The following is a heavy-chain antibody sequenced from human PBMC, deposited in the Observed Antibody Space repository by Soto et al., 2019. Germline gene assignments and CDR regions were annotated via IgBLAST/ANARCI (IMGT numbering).Heavy chain of an antibody. CDR3: ARLLYYYDSSAQPRAFDI. CDR2: IIPIFGTA. D-gene: IGHD3-22*01. V-gene: IGHV1-69*13. J-gene: IGHJ3*02. CDR1: GGTFSSYA. Sequence: SVKVSCKASGGTFSSYAISWVRQAPGQGLEWMGGIIPIFGTANYAQKFQGRVTITADEPTSTAYMELSSLRSEDTAVYYCARLLYYYDSSAQPRAFDIWGQGTMVTVSS.